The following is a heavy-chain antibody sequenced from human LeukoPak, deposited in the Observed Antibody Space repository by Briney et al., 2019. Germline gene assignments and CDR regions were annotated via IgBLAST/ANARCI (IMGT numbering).Heavy chain of an antibody. Sequence: PGGSLRLSCAASGFTFNIYAMSWVRQAPGEGLEWVSSTTSSGDATFHADSVKDRFTISRDNSKSTLYLQMSRLRVEDTAVYYCAKDRPNYHESNGHYYRLNGDSWGQGTLVTVSS. CDR2: TTSSGDAT. D-gene: IGHD3-22*01. CDR1: GFTFNIYA. J-gene: IGHJ5*01. CDR3: AKDRPNYHESNGHYYRLNGDS. V-gene: IGHV3-23*01.